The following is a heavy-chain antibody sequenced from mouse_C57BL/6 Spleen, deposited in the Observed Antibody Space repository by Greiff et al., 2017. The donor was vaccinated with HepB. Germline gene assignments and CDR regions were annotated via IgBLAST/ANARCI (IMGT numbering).Heavy chain of an antibody. V-gene: IGHV1-19*01. J-gene: IGHJ3*01. D-gene: IGHD1-1*01. CDR1: GYTFTDYY. CDR3: AWGLNDFGSSGFAY. Sequence: EVQLQQSGPVLVKPGASVKMSCKASGYTFTDYYMNWVKQSHGKSLEWIGVINPYNGGTSYNQKLNGKATLTVDKSSRTTYMELNNLTSEDSAVYYCAWGLNDFGSSGFAYWGQGTLVTVSA. CDR2: INPYNGGT.